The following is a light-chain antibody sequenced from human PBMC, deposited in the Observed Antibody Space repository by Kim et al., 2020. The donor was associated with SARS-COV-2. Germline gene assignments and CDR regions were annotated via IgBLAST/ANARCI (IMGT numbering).Light chain of an antibody. CDR1: QGISTY. Sequence: SESEGDRVTITCRASQGISTYLNWYQQRPGKAPNLLIYAASSVQSGGPSMFTGSGSGTDFTLTITSLQPEDFATYYCQQSHTTPYTFGQGTRLEI. CDR3: QQSHTTPYT. CDR2: AAS. V-gene: IGKV1-39*01. J-gene: IGKJ2*01.